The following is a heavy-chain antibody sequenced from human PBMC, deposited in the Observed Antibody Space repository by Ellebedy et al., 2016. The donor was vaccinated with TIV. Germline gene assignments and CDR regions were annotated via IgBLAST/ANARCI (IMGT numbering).Heavy chain of an antibody. D-gene: IGHD3-22*01. CDR1: GDSINNNNYY. CDR2: IYNSGST. Sequence: SETLSLTCTVSGDSINNNNYYWGWIRQPPGKGLEWIGTIYNSGSTYYNPSLKSRVTISVDTSKNQFSLKLSSVTAADTAVYYCARYYYDSSGYYRFDPWGQGTLVTVSS. CDR3: ARYYYDSSGYYRFDP. V-gene: IGHV4-39*07. J-gene: IGHJ5*02.